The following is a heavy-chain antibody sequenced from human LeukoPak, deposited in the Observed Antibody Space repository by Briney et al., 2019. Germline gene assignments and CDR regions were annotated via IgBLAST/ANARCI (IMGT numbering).Heavy chain of an antibody. CDR1: GFTVSSNY. CDR3: ARVSTVGYYYYGMDV. CDR2: IYSGGST. V-gene: IGHV3-66*02. D-gene: IGHD4-23*01. Sequence: PGGSLRLSCAASGFTVSSNYMSWVRQAPGKGLEWVSVIYSGGSTYYADSVKGRFTISRDNFKNTLYLQMNSLRAEDTAVYYCARVSTVGYYYYGMDVWGQGTTVTVSS. J-gene: IGHJ6*02.